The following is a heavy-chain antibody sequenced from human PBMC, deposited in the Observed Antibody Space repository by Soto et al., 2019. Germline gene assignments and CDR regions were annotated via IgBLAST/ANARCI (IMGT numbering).Heavy chain of an antibody. Sequence: QVQLQESGPGLVKSSQTLSLTCTVSGGSISSGGNYWSWIRQHPGKGREWIGYIYHSGSTYYNPSLNSRVTISVDTSKNKFSLKLNSVTAADTAVYYCARARMVRGVIYYYGMDVWGQGTTVTVSS. CDR2: IYHSGST. V-gene: IGHV4-31*03. CDR1: GGSISSGGNY. D-gene: IGHD3-10*01. CDR3: ARARMVRGVIYYYGMDV. J-gene: IGHJ6*02.